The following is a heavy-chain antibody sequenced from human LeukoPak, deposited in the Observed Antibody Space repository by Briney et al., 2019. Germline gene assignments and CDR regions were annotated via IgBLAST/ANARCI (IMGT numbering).Heavy chain of an antibody. Sequence: PWGSLRLSCSASEFTISSYRLDWVRQGPGKGLEWVASISSGSIEIYYADAVKGRFTIYRDNAKNSLYLQMSSLRGEDTAVYYCARGGYSHYDYWGPGTLVTVSS. J-gene: IGHJ4*02. CDR2: ISSGSIEI. CDR1: EFTISSYR. V-gene: IGHV3-21*01. D-gene: IGHD6-13*01. CDR3: ARGGYSHYDY.